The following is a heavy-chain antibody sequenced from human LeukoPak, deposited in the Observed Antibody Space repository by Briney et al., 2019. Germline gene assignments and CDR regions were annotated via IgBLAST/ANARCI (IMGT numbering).Heavy chain of an antibody. D-gene: IGHD3-22*01. CDR1: GFTFDDYA. Sequence: GGSLRLSCAASGFTFDDYAMHWVRQAPGKGLEWVSLFSWDGGTTYYADSVKGRFTISRDNSKNSLYLQMNSLRAEDTALYYCAAAGRRYYDRSGYYYWGQGTLVTVSS. J-gene: IGHJ4*02. CDR3: AAAGRRYYDRSGYYY. CDR2: FSWDGGTT. V-gene: IGHV3-43D*03.